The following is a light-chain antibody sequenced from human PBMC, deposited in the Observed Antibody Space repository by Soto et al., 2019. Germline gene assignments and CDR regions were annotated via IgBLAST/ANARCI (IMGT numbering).Light chain of an antibody. J-gene: IGKJ1*01. CDR2: GAS. CDR1: QSVSSTY. Sequence: EIVLTQSPGILSLSPGERATLSCRASQSVSSTYLAWYQQKPGQAPRLLIYGASSRATGIPDRFSGSGSGTDFTLIISRLEPEDFAVYYCQQYAGSPWTFGQGTKVEIK. CDR3: QQYAGSPWT. V-gene: IGKV3-20*01.